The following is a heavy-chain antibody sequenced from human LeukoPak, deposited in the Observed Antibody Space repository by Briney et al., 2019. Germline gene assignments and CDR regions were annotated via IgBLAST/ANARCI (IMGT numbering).Heavy chain of an antibody. V-gene: IGHV1-69*01. CDR3: ARTSYDYVWGSYGLFDY. Sequence: SVKVSCKASGGTFSSYAISWVRQAPGQGLEWMGGINPNIGTANYAQKFQGRVTITADESTGTAYMELSSLRSEDTAVYYCARTSYDYVWGSYGLFDYWGQGTLVTLSS. D-gene: IGHD3-16*02. J-gene: IGHJ4*02. CDR1: GGTFSSYA. CDR2: INPNIGTA.